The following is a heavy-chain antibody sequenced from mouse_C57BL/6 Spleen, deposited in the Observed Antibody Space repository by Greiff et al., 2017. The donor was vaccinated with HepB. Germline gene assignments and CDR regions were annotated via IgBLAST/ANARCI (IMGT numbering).Heavy chain of an antibody. CDR2: IYPGDGDT. CDR3: ARQGTGYAMDY. CDR1: GYAFSSSW. Sequence: VQLQQSGPELVKPGASVKISCKASGYAFSSSWMNWVKQRPGKGLEWIGRIYPGDGDTNYNGKFKGKATLTADKSSSTAYMQLNSLTSEDSAVYFCARQGTGYAMDYWGQGTSVTVSS. D-gene: IGHD4-1*01. V-gene: IGHV1-82*01. J-gene: IGHJ4*01.